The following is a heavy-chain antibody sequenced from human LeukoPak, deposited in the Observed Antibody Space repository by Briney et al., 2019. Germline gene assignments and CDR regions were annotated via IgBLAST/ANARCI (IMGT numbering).Heavy chain of an antibody. CDR2: INPNSGAT. V-gene: IGHV1-2*04. CDR1: GYTFTGYY. D-gene: IGHD5-18*01. CDR3: ARDLRDTNMAPTLDY. Sequence: GASVKVSCKASGYTFTGYYMHWVRQAPGQGLEWMGWINPNSGATNYAQKFQGWVTMTRDTSISTAYMELNRLRSDDTAVYYCARDLRDTNMAPTLDYWGQGTLVTVSS. J-gene: IGHJ4*02.